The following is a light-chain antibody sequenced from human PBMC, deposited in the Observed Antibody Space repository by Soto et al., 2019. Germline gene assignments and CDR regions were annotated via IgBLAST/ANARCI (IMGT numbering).Light chain of an antibody. J-gene: IGLJ1*01. CDR3: AAWDDSLSGYV. Sequence: QSVLTQPPSASGTPGQSVTISCAGSSSNIGSNHAYWYQQLPRAAPKLLIYTTYQRPSGVPDRFSGSKSGTSASLAISGLRSEDEADYYCAAWDDSLSGYVFGTGTKVTVL. CDR1: SSNIGSNH. V-gene: IGLV1-47*02. CDR2: TTY.